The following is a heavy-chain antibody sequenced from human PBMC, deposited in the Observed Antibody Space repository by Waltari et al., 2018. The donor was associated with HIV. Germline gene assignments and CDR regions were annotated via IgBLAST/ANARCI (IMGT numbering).Heavy chain of an antibody. J-gene: IGHJ4*02. D-gene: IGHD3-16*01. CDR2: IKQDGSEK. V-gene: IGHV3-7*01. Sequence: EVQLVESGGGLVQPGGSLRLSCAASGFTFSSYWMSWVRQAPGKGLEWVANIKQDGSEKYYVDSVKGRFTISRDIAKNSFYLQMNSLRAEDTAVYHCARGGGLNLDYWGQGTLVTVSS. CDR1: GFTFSSYW. CDR3: ARGGGLNLDY.